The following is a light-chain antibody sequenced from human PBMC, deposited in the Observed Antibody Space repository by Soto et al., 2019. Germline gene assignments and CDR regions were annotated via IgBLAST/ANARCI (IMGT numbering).Light chain of an antibody. V-gene: IGKV1-39*01. J-gene: IGKJ2*01. CDR2: GAS. CDR3: HQIFSAPFT. Sequence: IQMTQSPSSLSASVGDRVTVTCRASQTIHKYLNWYQCKPGKAPKLLIYGASNLQRGVPSRFSGSGSGTDFTLTISRLETEDFATYYCHQIFSAPFTFGQGTGLE. CDR1: QTIHKY.